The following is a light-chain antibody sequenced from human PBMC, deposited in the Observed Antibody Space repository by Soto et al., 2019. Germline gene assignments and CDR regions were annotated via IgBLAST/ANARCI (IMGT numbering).Light chain of an antibody. CDR2: GAY. V-gene: IGKV3-20*01. Sequence: EIVLTQSPGTLSLSPGERATLSCRASQSVSSSYLAWYQQKPGQAPRLPIYGAYSRATGIPDRFSGSGSGTDFTLTISRLEPEDFAVYYCHQYGSSPLYTFGQGTKLEIK. J-gene: IGKJ2*01. CDR3: HQYGSSPLYT. CDR1: QSVSSSY.